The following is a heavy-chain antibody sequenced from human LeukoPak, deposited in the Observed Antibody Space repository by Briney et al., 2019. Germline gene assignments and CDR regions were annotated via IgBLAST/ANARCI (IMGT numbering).Heavy chain of an antibody. CDR2: INPNSGGT. Sequence: GASVKVSCKASGYTFTGYYMHWVRQAPGQGLEWMGWINPNSGGTNYAQKFQGRVTMTRDTSISTAYMELSRLRSDDTAVYYCARRHCSSTSCYANGYYYGMDVWGQGTTVTVSS. D-gene: IGHD2-2*01. CDR1: GYTFTGYY. V-gene: IGHV1-2*02. J-gene: IGHJ6*02. CDR3: ARRHCSSTSCYANGYYYGMDV.